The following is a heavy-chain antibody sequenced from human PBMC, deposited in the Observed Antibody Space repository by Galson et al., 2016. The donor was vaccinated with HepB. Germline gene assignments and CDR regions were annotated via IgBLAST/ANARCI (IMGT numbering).Heavy chain of an antibody. Sequence: SVKVSCKASGYIFTHYYIHWVRQAPGQGLEWMGRINPSRGDTIYAQNFRGRVTMTRDMSISTAYLELTSDDTAVYFCARGTVGAVDYWGQGTLVTVSS. CDR2: INPSRGDT. D-gene: IGHD1-26*01. V-gene: IGHV1-2*06. CDR1: GYIFTHYY. J-gene: IGHJ4*02. CDR3: ARGTVGAVDY.